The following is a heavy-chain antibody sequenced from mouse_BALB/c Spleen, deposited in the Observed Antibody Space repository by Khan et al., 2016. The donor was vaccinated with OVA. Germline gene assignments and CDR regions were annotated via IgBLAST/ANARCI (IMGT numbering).Heavy chain of an antibody. J-gene: IGHJ2*01. V-gene: IGHV3-2*02. CDR3: VRTARIKY. CDR2: ISYSGST. CDR1: GYSITSGHG. Sequence: EVELVESGPGLVKPSQSLSLTCTVTGYSITSGHGWNWIRQFPGNKLEWMGYISYSGSTNYNPSLKSRISITRDTSKNQFFLQLNSVTTEDTATYYCVRTARIKYWGQGTTLTVSS. D-gene: IGHD1-2*01.